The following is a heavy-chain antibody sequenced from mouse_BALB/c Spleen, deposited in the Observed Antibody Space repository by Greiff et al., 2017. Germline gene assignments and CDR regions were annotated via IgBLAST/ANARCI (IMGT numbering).Heavy chain of an antibody. Sequence: EVQVVESGGGLVQPGGSLKLSCAASGFTFSSYGMSWVRQTPDKRLELVATINSNGGSTYYPDSVKGRFTISRDNAKNTLYLQMSSLKSEDTAMYYCATGIAYWGQGTLVTVSA. CDR2: INSNGGST. CDR1: GFTFSSYG. CDR3: ATGIAY. D-gene: IGHD4-1*01. J-gene: IGHJ3*01. V-gene: IGHV5-6-3*01.